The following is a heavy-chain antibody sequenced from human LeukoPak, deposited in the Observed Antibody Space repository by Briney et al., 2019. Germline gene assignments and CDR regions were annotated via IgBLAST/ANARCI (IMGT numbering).Heavy chain of an antibody. CDR2: IIPIFGTA. CDR1: GGTFSSYG. Sequence: SVKVSRKASGGTFSSYGISWVRQAPGQGLEWMGRIIPIFGTANYGQNFQGRVTITADTSTSTAYMELSSLRSEETAVYYCARTNYYDSSGYQGAGTYYYGMDVWGQGTTVTVSS. CDR3: ARTNYYDSSGYQGAGTYYYGMDV. D-gene: IGHD3-22*01. J-gene: IGHJ6*02. V-gene: IGHV1-69*06.